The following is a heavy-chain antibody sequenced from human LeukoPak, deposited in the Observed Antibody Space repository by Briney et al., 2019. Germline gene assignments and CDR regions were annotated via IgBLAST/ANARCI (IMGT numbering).Heavy chain of an antibody. J-gene: IGHJ6*03. D-gene: IGHD3-3*02. Sequence: PGGSLRLSCAASGFPSSSKTMIWLRQAPGKGPEWFPSISSSSSYLYYADSVKGRFTISRDNTKNSLYLQMNSLRAEDTAVYNCACGDISTSRYYYYMDVWGKGTTVTVSS. CDR1: GFPSSSKT. CDR3: ACGDISTSRYYYYMDV. V-gene: IGHV3-21*01. CDR2: ISSSSSYL.